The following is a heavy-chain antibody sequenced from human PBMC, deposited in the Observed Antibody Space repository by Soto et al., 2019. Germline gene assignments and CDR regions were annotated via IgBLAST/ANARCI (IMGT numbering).Heavy chain of an antibody. CDR1: GFSFSSYA. CDR3: ANPPVPGIAAAGPIDY. D-gene: IGHD6-13*01. CDR2: ISGSGGST. V-gene: IGHV3-23*01. Sequence: GASLRVSCAASGFSFSSYAMSCVRQAPGKGLEWVSAISGSGGSTYYAASVKGRFSISRDNSNNTLCLRMNSLSTDDTAVYYCANPPVPGIAAAGPIDYWRQGTLVTVSS. J-gene: IGHJ4*02.